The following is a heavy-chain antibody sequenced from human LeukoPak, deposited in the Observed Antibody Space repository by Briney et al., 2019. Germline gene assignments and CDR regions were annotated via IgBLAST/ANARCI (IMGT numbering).Heavy chain of an antibody. Sequence: SETLSLTCTVSGDSISSTNYYWGWIRQPPGKGLEWIGSIYYSGSTNYNPSLKSRVTIPVDTSKNQFSLKLSSVTAADTAVYYCARMAFVGIVATPAAPRHYFDYWGQGTLVTVSS. CDR1: GDSISSTNYY. CDR2: IYYSGST. D-gene: IGHD5-12*01. CDR3: ARMAFVGIVATPAAPRHYFDY. J-gene: IGHJ4*02. V-gene: IGHV4-39*07.